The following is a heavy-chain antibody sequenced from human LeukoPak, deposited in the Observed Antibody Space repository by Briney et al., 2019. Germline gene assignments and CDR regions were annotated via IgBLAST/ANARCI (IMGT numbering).Heavy chain of an antibody. D-gene: IGHD4-17*01. J-gene: IGHJ1*01. Sequence: GGSLRLSCAVSGFTVSSNYMSWVRQAPGKGLEWVSVIYSGGSTYYADSVKGRFTISRDNSKNTLYLQMNSLRAEDTAVYYCARDGNDYGDYEYFQHWGQGTLVTVSS. CDR1: GFTVSSNY. CDR3: ARDGNDYGDYEYFQH. V-gene: IGHV3-53*01. CDR2: IYSGGST.